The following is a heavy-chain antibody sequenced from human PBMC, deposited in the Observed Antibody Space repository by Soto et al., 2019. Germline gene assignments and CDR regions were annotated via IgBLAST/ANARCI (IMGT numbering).Heavy chain of an antibody. D-gene: IGHD3-16*01. CDR2: IYYSGST. CDR1: GGSISSSSYY. J-gene: IGHJ6*03. CDR3: ARRNDLRHYYYMDV. V-gene: IGHV4-39*01. Sequence: SETLSLTCTVSGGSISSSSYYWGWIRQPPGKGLEWIGSIYYSGSTYYNPSLKSRVTISVDTSKNQFSLKLSSVTAADTAVYYCARRNDLRHYYYMDVWGKGTTVTVSS.